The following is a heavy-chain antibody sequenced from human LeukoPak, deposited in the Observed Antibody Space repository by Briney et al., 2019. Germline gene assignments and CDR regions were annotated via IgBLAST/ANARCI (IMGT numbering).Heavy chain of an antibody. CDR1: GGSFSGYY. J-gene: IGHJ6*03. V-gene: IGHV4-34*01. CDR3: ARGRPPIAVAGYYYYYYYMDV. D-gene: IGHD6-19*01. CDR2: INHSGST. Sequence: SETLSLTCAVYGGSFSGYYWSWIRQPPGKGLEWIGEINHSGSTNYNPSLKSRVTISVDTSKNQFSLKLSSVTAADTAVYYCARGRPPIAVAGYYYYYYYMDVWGKGTTVTVSS.